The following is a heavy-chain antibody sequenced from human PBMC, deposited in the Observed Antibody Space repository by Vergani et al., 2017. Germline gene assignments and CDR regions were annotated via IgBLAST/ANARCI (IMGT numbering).Heavy chain of an antibody. D-gene: IGHD5-12*01. CDR1: GGSFSGYY. CDR2: INYSGST. Sequence: QVQLQQSGAGLLKPSETLSLTCAVYGGSFSGYYWSWIRQPPGKGLEWIGEINYSGSTNYNPSLKSRVTISVDTSKNQFFLKLSSVTAADTAVYYCARGHARGYSGYDRYYYGMDVWGQGTTVTVSS. V-gene: IGHV4-34*01. CDR3: ARGHARGYSGYDRYYYGMDV. J-gene: IGHJ6*02.